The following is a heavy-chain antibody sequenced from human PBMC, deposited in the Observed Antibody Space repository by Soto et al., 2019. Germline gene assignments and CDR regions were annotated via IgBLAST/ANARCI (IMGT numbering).Heavy chain of an antibody. CDR1: GGSFSGYY. D-gene: IGHD1-26*01. CDR2: INHSGST. V-gene: IGHV4-34*01. J-gene: IGHJ5*02. CDR3: ARWARRNNWIDP. Sequence: PSETLSLTCAVYGGSFSGYYWSWIRQPPGKGLEWIGEINHSGSTNYNPSLKSRVTISVDTSKNQFSLKLSSVTAADTAVYYCARWARRNNWIDPWAREPWSPSPQ.